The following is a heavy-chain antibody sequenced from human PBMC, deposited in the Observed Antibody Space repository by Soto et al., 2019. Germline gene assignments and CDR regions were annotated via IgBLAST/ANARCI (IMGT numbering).Heavy chain of an antibody. D-gene: IGHD3-10*01. CDR1: GYTITEFS. J-gene: IGHJ4*02. Sequence: ASVKLSCKISGYTITEFSMHCGLQAPGRGLEWMGNFDPEDGETIYAHKFQGRVTMTEDTSTDTAYMEVRSLSSEDTAVYYCAKISYGGPTDYWGEGILVTVSS. CDR3: AKISYGGPTDY. V-gene: IGHV1-24*01. CDR2: FDPEDGET.